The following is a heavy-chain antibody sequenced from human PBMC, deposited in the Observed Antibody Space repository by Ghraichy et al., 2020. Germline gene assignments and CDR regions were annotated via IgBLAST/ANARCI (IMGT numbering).Heavy chain of an antibody. Sequence: GGSLRLSCAASGFIFSDSAIHWVRQASGKGLEWVGHIRTKSNNYATGYTASLKGRFTVSRDDSKNMTYLQMDSLTTGDAAAYFCTRREEIVKARWGDAFDVWSQGTMVTVSS. CDR2: IRTKSNNYAT. CDR1: GFIFSDSA. D-gene: IGHD2-15*01. V-gene: IGHV3-73*01. J-gene: IGHJ3*01. CDR3: TRREEIVKARWGDAFDV.